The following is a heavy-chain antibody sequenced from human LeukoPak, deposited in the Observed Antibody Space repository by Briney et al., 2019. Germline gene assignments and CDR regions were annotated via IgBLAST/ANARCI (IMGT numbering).Heavy chain of an antibody. CDR3: ANIIRKYTSGYYYFDY. CDR1: GFTVSSSP. J-gene: IGHJ4*02. V-gene: IGHV3-53*04. D-gene: IGHD6-25*01. CDR2: IYSGGNT. Sequence: GGSLRLSCAASGFTVSSSPINWVRQAPGRGLEWVSVIYSGGNTFYADSVKGRFTISRHNSENTLYLQMNSLRAEDTAVYYCANIIRKYTSGYYYFDYWGQGTLVTVSS.